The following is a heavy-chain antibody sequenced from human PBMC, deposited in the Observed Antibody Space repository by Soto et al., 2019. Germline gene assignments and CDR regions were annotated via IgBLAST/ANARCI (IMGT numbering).Heavy chain of an antibody. CDR1: GYSFTSYG. V-gene: IGHV1-18*01. Sequence: ASVKVSCKASGYSFTSYGISWVRQAPGQGLEWMGWISAYNGNTNYAQKLQGRVTMTTDTSTSTAYMELRSLRSDDTAVYYCAREFRSDGPALDAFDIWGQGTMVTVSS. CDR2: ISAYNGNT. CDR3: AREFRSDGPALDAFDI. J-gene: IGHJ3*02.